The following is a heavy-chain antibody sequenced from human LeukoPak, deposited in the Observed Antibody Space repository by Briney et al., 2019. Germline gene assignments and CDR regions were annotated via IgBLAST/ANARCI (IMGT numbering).Heavy chain of an antibody. V-gene: IGHV3-30*18. Sequence: GRSLRLSCAASGFTFSSYGMHWVRQAPGKGLEWVAVISYDGSYKYYADFVKGRFTISRDNSKNTLYLQMNSLRAEDTAVYYCAKVGDYGDYALDYWGQGTLVTVSS. CDR1: GFTFSSYG. J-gene: IGHJ4*02. CDR2: ISYDGSYK. D-gene: IGHD4-17*01. CDR3: AKVGDYGDYALDY.